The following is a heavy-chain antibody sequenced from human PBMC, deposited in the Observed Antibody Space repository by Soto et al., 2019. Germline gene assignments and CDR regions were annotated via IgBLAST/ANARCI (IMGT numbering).Heavy chain of an antibody. D-gene: IGHD2-21*02. V-gene: IGHV4-59*08. CDR2: IYYSGST. CDR3: ARRMGVTDAFDI. J-gene: IGHJ3*02. CDR1: GGSISSYY. Sequence: SETLSLTCTVSGGSISSYYWSWIRQPPGKGLEWIAYIYYSGSTNYNPSLNSRVTISVDTSKNQFSLKLSSVTAADTAVYYCARRMGVTDAFDIWGQGTMVTVSS.